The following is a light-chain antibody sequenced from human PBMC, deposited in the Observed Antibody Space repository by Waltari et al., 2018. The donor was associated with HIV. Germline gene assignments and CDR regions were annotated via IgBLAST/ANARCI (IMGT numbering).Light chain of an antibody. V-gene: IGKV1-5*03. CDR1: YHVGDW. Sequence: DLQMTQSPSTLSASIGARVTITCRASYHVGDWLAWYQQKPGKAPSLPISKASTLESGVPTNFSGSGSGTYFTLTSSGLRPDDFATYYCQQYSSFPVTFEQGTKL. CDR3: QQYSSFPVT. J-gene: IGKJ2*01. CDR2: KAS.